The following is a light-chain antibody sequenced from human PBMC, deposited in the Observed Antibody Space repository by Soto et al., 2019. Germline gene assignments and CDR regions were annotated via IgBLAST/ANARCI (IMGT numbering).Light chain of an antibody. CDR2: YDS. V-gene: IGLV3-21*04. Sequence: SYELTQPPSVSVAPGKTARITCGGNNIGSKSVHWYQQKPGQAPVVVIYYDSDRPSGIPERFSGSNSGNTATLTISRVEAGDEAVYYCQVWDSSSDHDVFGTGTKLTVL. J-gene: IGLJ1*01. CDR3: QVWDSSSDHDV. CDR1: NIGSKS.